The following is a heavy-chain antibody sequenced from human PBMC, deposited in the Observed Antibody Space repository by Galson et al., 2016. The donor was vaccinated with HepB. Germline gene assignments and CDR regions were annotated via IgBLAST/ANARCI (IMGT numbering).Heavy chain of an antibody. J-gene: IGHJ4*02. Sequence: QSGAEVKKPGESLKISCRGSGYTFNDYWIAWVRQVPGKGLEYMGMIFPDDFDTRYSPSFQCHVTISVDRSTKTAYLQWTSLRASDTATYFCARPTNDAYEYDSSGFSYWGQGTRVIVSS. CDR1: GYTFNDYW. V-gene: IGHV5-51*01. CDR2: IFPDDFDT. D-gene: IGHD3-22*01. CDR3: ARPTNDAYEYDSSGFSY.